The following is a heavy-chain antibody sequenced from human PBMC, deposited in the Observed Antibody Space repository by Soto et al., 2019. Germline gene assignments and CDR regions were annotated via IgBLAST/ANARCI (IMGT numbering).Heavy chain of an antibody. D-gene: IGHD1-1*01. Sequence: GGSLRLSCAASGFTFSSYAMHWVRQAPGKGLEWVAVISYDGSNKYYADSVKGRFTISRDNSKNTLYLQMNSLRAEDTAVYYCARERHRSFYYYYGMDVWGQGTTVTVSS. J-gene: IGHJ6*02. CDR2: ISYDGSNK. V-gene: IGHV3-30-3*01. CDR1: GFTFSSYA. CDR3: ARERHRSFYYYYGMDV.